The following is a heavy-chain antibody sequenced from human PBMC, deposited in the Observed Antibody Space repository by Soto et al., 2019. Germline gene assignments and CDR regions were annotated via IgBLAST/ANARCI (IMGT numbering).Heavy chain of an antibody. CDR1: GFTFSNYG. J-gene: IGHJ4*02. CDR3: ARDVYCRSNSCLSNIVEY. V-gene: IGHV3-30*03. Sequence: QVQLVESGGGVVQPGRSLRLSCAASGFTFSNYGMHWVRQAPGKGLEWVAIMSSDGKNKFYADSVKGRFTISRDDSKNTLYLQMDSLKTEDTAVYSCARDVYCRSNSCLSNIVEYWGQGTRVTVSS. D-gene: IGHD2-2*01. CDR2: MSSDGKNK.